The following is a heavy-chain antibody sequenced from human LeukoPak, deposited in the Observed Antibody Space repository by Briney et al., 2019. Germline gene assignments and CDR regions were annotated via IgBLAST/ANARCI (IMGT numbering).Heavy chain of an antibody. V-gene: IGHV3-7*01. CDR2: IKQDGSEK. Sequence: GGSLRLSYVASEFSFSAFWMTWVRQAPGKGLEWVANIKQDGSEKHYMDSAKGRFTISRDNAKNSLYLQMNSLRVEDTATYFCASGGGFRSSTFDCSSTSCPLDYWGQGALVTVSS. CDR1: EFSFSAFW. D-gene: IGHD2-2*01. CDR3: ASGGGFRSSTFDCSSTSCPLDY. J-gene: IGHJ4*02.